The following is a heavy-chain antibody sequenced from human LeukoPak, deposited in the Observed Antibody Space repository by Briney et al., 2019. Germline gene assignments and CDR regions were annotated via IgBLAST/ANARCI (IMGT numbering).Heavy chain of an antibody. V-gene: IGHV1-8*02. CDR3: ARAHIVFDP. CDR1: GYTFTNFA. CDR2: MNPNSGNT. D-gene: IGHD2-21*01. Sequence: ASVKVSCKASGYTFTNFAISWVRQATGQGLEWMGWMNPNSGNTGYAQKFQGRVTMTRNTSINTAYMELSSLRSEDTAVYYCARAHIVFDPWGQGTLVTVSS. J-gene: IGHJ5*02.